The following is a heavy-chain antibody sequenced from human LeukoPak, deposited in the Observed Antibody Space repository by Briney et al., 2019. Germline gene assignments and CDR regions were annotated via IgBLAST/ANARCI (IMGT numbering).Heavy chain of an antibody. D-gene: IGHD3-10*01. CDR1: GGSFSGYY. J-gene: IGHJ5*02. Sequence: PSETLSLTCAVYGGSFSGYYWSWIRQPPGKGLEWIGEINHSGSTNYNPSLKSRVTISVDTSKNQFSLKLSSVTAADTAVYYCARAPLLVTMVRGVTESDWFDPWGQGTLVTVSS. CDR2: INHSGST. CDR3: ARAPLLVTMVRGVTESDWFDP. V-gene: IGHV4-34*01.